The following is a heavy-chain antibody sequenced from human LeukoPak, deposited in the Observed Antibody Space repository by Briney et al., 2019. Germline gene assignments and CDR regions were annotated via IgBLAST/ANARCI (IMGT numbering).Heavy chain of an antibody. Sequence: GGSLRLSCAASGFSFSSYTMGWVRPAPGKGLQWVSAIFGGGDDTFYADSVKGRFTISRDNSNNTLYLQMNSLRAEDSAIYYCANPSPLITVVRGVIDVWGQGTTVTVSS. J-gene: IGHJ6*02. D-gene: IGHD3-10*01. CDR1: GFSFSSYT. V-gene: IGHV3-23*01. CDR3: ANPSPLITVVRGVIDV. CDR2: IFGGGDDT.